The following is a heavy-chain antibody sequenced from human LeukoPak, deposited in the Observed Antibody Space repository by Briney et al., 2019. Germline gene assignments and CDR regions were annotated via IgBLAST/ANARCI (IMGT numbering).Heavy chain of an antibody. Sequence: SETLSLTCAVYGGSFSGYYWSWIRQPPGKGLEWIGEINHSGSTNYNPSLKSRVTISVDTSKNQFSLKLSSVTAADTAVYYCTRSSTPGIAVAGTGFDYWGQGTLVTVSS. CDR1: GGSFSGYY. J-gene: IGHJ4*02. V-gene: IGHV4-34*01. D-gene: IGHD6-19*01. CDR3: TRSSTPGIAVAGTGFDY. CDR2: INHSGST.